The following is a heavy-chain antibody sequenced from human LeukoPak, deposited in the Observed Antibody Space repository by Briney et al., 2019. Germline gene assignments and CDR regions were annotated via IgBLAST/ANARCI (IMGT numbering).Heavy chain of an antibody. CDR2: ISGSGGST. Sequence: GGPLRLSCAASGFTFSSYAMSWVRQAPGKGLEWVSAISGSGGSTYYADSVKGRFTISRDNSKNTLYLQMNSLRAEDTAVYYCACEAYYYDSSGYYDYWGQGTLVAVSS. CDR1: GFTFSSYA. D-gene: IGHD3-22*01. J-gene: IGHJ4*02. V-gene: IGHV3-23*01. CDR3: ACEAYYYDSSGYYDY.